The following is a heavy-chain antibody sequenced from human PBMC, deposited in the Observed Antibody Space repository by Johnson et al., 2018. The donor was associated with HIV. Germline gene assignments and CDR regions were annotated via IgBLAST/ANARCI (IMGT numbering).Heavy chain of an antibody. D-gene: IGHD2-21*02. J-gene: IGHJ3*02. CDR3: ARGTVCGGDCYSRAFDI. CDR1: GFTFSSYA. V-gene: IGHV3-64*01. CDR2: ISSNGGST. Sequence: VQLVESGGGLVQPGGSLRLYCAASGFTFSSYAMHWVRQAPGKGLEYVSAISSNGGSTYYANSVKGRFTISRDNSKNTLYLQMGSLRAEDMAVYYCARGTVCGGDCYSRAFDIWGLGTMVTVSS.